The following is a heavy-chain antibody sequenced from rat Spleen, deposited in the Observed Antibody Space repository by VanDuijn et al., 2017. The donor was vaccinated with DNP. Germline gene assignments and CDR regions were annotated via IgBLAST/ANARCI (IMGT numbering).Heavy chain of an antibody. Sequence: EVQLVESGGGLVQPGRSLKLSCAASGFTFGNSYMAWVRQAPKEGLEWVAAISPSDRRTYYSDSVKGRFTISRDNAKSSLYLQMDSLKSEDTATYYCASPVPSGHYVMDAWGQGTSVTVSS. V-gene: IGHV5-25*01. CDR2: ISPSDRRT. CDR1: GFTFGNSY. J-gene: IGHJ4*01. D-gene: IGHD4-3*01. CDR3: ASPVPSGHYVMDA.